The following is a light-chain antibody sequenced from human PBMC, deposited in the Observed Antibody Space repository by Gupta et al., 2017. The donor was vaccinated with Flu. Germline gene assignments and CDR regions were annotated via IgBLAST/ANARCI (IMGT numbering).Light chain of an antibody. V-gene: IGKV1-6*01. CDR1: QDIRIT. CDR2: NAS. J-gene: IGKJ4*01. CDR3: LHDHNYPPT. Sequence: AIQMAQSPSSLSASVGDGVTVTCRASQDIRITLGWYQQKPGKAPKLLIYNASTLQTGVPSRFSGSGSGTDFTLTISSLQAEDFATYYCLHDHNYPPTFGGGTKVEIK.